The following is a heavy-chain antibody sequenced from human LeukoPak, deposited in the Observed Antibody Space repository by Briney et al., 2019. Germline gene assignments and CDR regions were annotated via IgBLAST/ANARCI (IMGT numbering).Heavy chain of an antibody. D-gene: IGHD1-26*01. CDR1: GGSISSYY. V-gene: IGHV4-59*01. J-gene: IGHJ4*02. CDR2: IYYSGST. CDR3: ARDVGATPGYFDY. Sequence: SETLSLTCTVSGGSISSYYWNWIRQPPGKGLEWIGYIYYSGSTNYNPSLKSRVTISVDTSKNQFSLKLGSMTAADTAVYYCARDVGATPGYFDYWGQGTLVTVSS.